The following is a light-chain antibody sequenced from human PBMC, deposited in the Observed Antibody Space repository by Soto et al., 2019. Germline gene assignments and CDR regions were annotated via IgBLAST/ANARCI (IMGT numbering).Light chain of an antibody. Sequence: DYQVTQSPCTLSASVEEIVTITCRASQNIYTWLAWYQQKPGIAPKLLIHKASTLESGVPSRFSGSGFGTEFTLTISGLQPEDSATYYCQQYNSYSPTFGQGTKVDIK. CDR3: QQYNSYSPT. CDR2: KAS. V-gene: IGKV1-5*03. CDR1: QNIYTW. J-gene: IGKJ1*01.